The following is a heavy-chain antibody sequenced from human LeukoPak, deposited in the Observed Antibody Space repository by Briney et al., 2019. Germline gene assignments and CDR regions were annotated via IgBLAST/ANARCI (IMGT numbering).Heavy chain of an antibody. D-gene: IGHD3/OR15-3a*01. CDR3: ARHQRRERMDYYFDY. Sequence: PSETLSLTCAVYGGSFSGYYWSWIRQPPGKGLEWIGEINHSGSTNYNPSLKSRVTISVDTSKNQFSLKLSSVTAADTAVYYCARHQRRERMDYYFDYWGQGTLVTVSS. J-gene: IGHJ4*02. CDR2: INHSGST. V-gene: IGHV4-34*01. CDR1: GGSFSGYY.